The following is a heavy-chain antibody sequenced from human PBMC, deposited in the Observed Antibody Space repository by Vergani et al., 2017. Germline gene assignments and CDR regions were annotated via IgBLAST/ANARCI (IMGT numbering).Heavy chain of an antibody. D-gene: IGHD2-2*02. Sequence: QVQLVQSGAEVKKPGASVKVSCKASGYTFTSYGISWVRQAPGQGLEWMGWISAYNGNTNYAQKLQGRVTMTTDTSTSTAYMELRSLRPDDTAVYYCARVGYCSSTSCYIYYYYMDVWGKGTTVTVSS. CDR2: ISAYNGNT. CDR3: ARVGYCSSTSCYIYYYYMDV. J-gene: IGHJ6*03. CDR1: GYTFTSYG. V-gene: IGHV1-18*01.